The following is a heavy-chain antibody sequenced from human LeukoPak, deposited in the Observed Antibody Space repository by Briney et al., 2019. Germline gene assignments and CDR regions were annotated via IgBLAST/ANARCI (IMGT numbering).Heavy chain of an antibody. V-gene: IGHV4-38-2*01. CDR1: GFSISSGYF. J-gene: IGHJ4*02. D-gene: IGHD2-2*01. Sequence: SETLSLTCAVSGFSISSGYFWAWVRRPPGKGLEWIGSIYYSGTTYYSPSLKSRVTISVDTSKNQFSLKLNSVTAADTAMYYCARLAAVELPAARSNYFDYWGQGTLVTVSS. CDR2: IYYSGTT. CDR3: ARLAAVELPAARSNYFDY.